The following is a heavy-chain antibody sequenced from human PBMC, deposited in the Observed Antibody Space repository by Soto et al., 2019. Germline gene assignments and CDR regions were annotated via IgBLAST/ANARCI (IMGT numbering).Heavy chain of an antibody. V-gene: IGHV3-7*01. Sequence: RGSLRLSCAASGFPFSTYWMTWVRQAPGKGLEWVANINEDGRDKYYVDSVKGRFTTSRDNAKNSLYLEMNSLRAEDTAVYYCARVSRRNAFDVWGQGTMVSVSS. CDR3: ARVSRRNAFDV. J-gene: IGHJ3*01. CDR2: INEDGRDK. CDR1: GFPFSTYW.